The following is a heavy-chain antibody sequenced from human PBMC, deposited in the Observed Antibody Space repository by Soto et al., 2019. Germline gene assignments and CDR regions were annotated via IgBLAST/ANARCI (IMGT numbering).Heavy chain of an antibody. J-gene: IGHJ6*02. D-gene: IGHD2-15*01. V-gene: IGHV3-13*01. CDR3: ARDFVDDHYYYYGMDV. Sequence: GGSLRLSCAASGFTFSSYDMHWVRQATGKGLEWVSAIGTAGDTYYPGSVKGRFTISRENAKNSLYLQMNSLRAEDTAVYYCARDFVDDHYYYYGMDVWGQGTTVTVSS. CDR1: GFTFSSYD. CDR2: IGTAGDT.